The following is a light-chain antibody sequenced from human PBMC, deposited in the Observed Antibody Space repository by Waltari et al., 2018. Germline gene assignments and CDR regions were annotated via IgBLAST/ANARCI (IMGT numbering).Light chain of an antibody. Sequence: ETVLTQSPATLSLSPGERATLSCRASQSFSSYLAWYQQKPGQAPRLLIYDASNRATGIPARFSGSRSGTDFTLTISSLEPEDFAVYYCQQRSNWPPTFGGGTKVEIK. V-gene: IGKV3-11*01. CDR2: DAS. CDR1: QSFSSY. CDR3: QQRSNWPPT. J-gene: IGKJ4*01.